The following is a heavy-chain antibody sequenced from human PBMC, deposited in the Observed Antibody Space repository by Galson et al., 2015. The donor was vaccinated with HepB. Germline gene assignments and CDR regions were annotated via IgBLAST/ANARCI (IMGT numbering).Heavy chain of an antibody. V-gene: IGHV3-74*01. CDR3: ASGGAGLDH. CDR2: INSDGRTT. Sequence: SLRLSCAAPGFTFSSYWMHWVRQAPGKGLVWVSCINSDGRTTSYAESVKGRFTISRDNAKNTLYLQMNSLRVEDTAVYYCASGGAGLDHWGQGTLVTVSS. D-gene: IGHD1-26*01. CDR1: GFTFSSYW. J-gene: IGHJ5*02.